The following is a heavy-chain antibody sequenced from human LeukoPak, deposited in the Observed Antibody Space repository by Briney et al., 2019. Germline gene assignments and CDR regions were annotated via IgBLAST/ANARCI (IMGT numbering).Heavy chain of an antibody. CDR1: GFTFDTYV. CDR3: AQGVGYCSSGTCYRYFPH. Sequence: SLXXSCAXSGFTFDTYVMTWVRQAPGKGLQWVSIXSAASDTLYYADSVKGRFTVSRDNSKNTLYLQMNSLRAEDTAMYYCAQGVGYCSSGTCYRYFPHWGQGALVTVSS. J-gene: IGHJ1*01. CDR2: XSAASDTL. D-gene: IGHD2-15*01. V-gene: IGHV3-23*01.